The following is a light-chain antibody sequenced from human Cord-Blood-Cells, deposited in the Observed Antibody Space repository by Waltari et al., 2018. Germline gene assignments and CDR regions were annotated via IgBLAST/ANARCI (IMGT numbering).Light chain of an antibody. V-gene: IGLV1-47*01. CDR3: AAWDDSLSGWV. Sequence: QSVLTQPPSASGTPGQRDTISCSGSSSNIGSNYVYWYQQLPGTAPKLLIYRNNPRPSGVPDRFSGSKSGTSASLAISGLRSEDEADYYCAAWDDSLSGWVFGGGTKLTVL. CDR2: RNN. CDR1: SSNIGSNY. J-gene: IGLJ3*02.